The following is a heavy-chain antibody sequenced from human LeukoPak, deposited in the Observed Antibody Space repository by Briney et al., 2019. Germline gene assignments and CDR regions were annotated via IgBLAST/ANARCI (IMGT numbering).Heavy chain of an antibody. CDR3: VRDRSAQFLDF. D-gene: IGHD1-26*01. Sequence: GGSLRLSCAASGFIFRNHGMHWVRQAPGKGLEWVAAIWYDGSNEYYADSVKGRFTISRDNSKNILYLEMNSLRDGDTAIYYCVRDRSAQFLDFWGQGILVTVSS. CDR1: GFIFRNHG. V-gene: IGHV3-33*01. CDR2: IWYDGSNE. J-gene: IGHJ4*02.